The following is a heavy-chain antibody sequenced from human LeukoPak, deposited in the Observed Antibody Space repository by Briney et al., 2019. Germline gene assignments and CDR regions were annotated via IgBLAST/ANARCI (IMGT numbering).Heavy chain of an antibody. CDR1: GFTFSTYG. CDR2: ISGSGGST. D-gene: IGHD3-10*01. J-gene: IGHJ4*02. Sequence: GGSLRLSCAASGFTFSTYGMSWVRQAPGKGLEWVSAISGSGGSTYYADPVKGRFTISRDNSKNTLYLQMNSLRAEDTAVYYCAKDSLYYGSGKYPGYWGQGTLVTVSS. CDR3: AKDSLYYGSGKYPGY. V-gene: IGHV3-23*01.